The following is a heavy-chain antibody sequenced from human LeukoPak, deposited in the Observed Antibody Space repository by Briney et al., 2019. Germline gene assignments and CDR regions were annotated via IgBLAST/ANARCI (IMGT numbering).Heavy chain of an antibody. CDR1: GVTFSSCA. CDR3: ARAMKVYSSSPPYY. CDR2: ISYDGSNK. V-gene: IGHV3-30*04. J-gene: IGHJ4*02. Sequence: GGSLRLSCAASGVTFSSCAMHWVRQAPGKGLEWVAVISYDGSNKYYADSVKGRFTTSRDNSKTTLYLQMNSLRAEDTAMYYCARAMKVYSSSPPYYWGQGTLVTVSS. D-gene: IGHD6-6*01.